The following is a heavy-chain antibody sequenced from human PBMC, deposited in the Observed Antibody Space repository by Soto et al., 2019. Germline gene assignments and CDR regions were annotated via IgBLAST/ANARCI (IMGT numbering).Heavy chain of an antibody. Sequence: PSETLSLTCIVSGVSVTSYTWSWVRQPANKGLEWIGRVFSSVSATYNPSLKSRVSTSMDTAENRISLKLDSVTAADAGVYFCARDGMTTGDTWGPGTLVTVSS. CDR3: ARDGMTTGDT. CDR2: VFSSVSA. J-gene: IGHJ4*02. V-gene: IGHV4-4*07. CDR1: GVSVTSYT. D-gene: IGHD2-21*02.